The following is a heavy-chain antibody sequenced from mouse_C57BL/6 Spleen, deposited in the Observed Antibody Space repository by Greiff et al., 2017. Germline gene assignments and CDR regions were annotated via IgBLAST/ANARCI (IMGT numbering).Heavy chain of an antibody. D-gene: IGHD1-1*01. CDR3: ARDYYGSSYFDY. CDR1: GYTFTDYN. Sequence: VQLQQSGPELVKPGASVKMSCKASGYTFTDYNMHWVKQSHGKSLEWIGYLNPNNGGTSYNQKFKGKDTLTVNKSSSTAYMELRSLTSEDSAVYYCARDYYGSSYFDYWGQGTTLTVSS. J-gene: IGHJ2*01. V-gene: IGHV1-22*01. CDR2: LNPNNGGT.